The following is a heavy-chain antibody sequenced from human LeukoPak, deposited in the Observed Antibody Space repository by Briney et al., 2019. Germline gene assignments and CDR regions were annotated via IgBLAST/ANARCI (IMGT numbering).Heavy chain of an antibody. CDR1: GFTFSSYA. CDR2: ISGSGGST. D-gene: IGHD1-26*01. Sequence: GGSLRLSCAASGFTFSSYAMSWVRQAPGKGPEWVSAISGSGGSTYYADSVKGRFTISRDNSKNTLYLQMNSLRAEDTAVYYCAKSLSGATTGFDYWGQGTLVTVSS. CDR3: AKSLSGATTGFDY. J-gene: IGHJ4*02. V-gene: IGHV3-23*01.